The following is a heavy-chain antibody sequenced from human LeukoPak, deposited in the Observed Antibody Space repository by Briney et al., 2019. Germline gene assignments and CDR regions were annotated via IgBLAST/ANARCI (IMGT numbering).Heavy chain of an antibody. CDR1: GYTFTSYG. V-gene: IGHV1-69*13. Sequence: SVKVSCKASGYTFTSYGISWVRQAPGQGLEWMGGIIPIFGTANYAQKFQGRVTITADESTSTAYMELSSLRSEDTAVYYCARDPGGYSYGLRFDPWGQGTLVTVSS. CDR2: IIPIFGTA. D-gene: IGHD5-18*01. CDR3: ARDPGGYSYGLRFDP. J-gene: IGHJ5*02.